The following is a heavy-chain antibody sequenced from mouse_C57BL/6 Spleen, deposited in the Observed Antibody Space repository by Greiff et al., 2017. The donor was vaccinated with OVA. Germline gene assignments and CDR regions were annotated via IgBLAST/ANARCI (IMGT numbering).Heavy chain of an antibody. CDR1: GYTFTDYY. J-gene: IGHJ2*01. CDR3: ARGITTVVATGYYFDY. D-gene: IGHD1-1*01. Sequence: QVQLQQSGPELVKPGASVKISCKASGYTFTDYYINWVKQRPGQGLEWIGWIFPGSGSTYYNEKLKGKATLTVDKSSSTAYMLLSSLTSEDSAVYFCARGITTVVATGYYFDYWGQGTTLTVSS. CDR2: IFPGSGST. V-gene: IGHV1-75*01.